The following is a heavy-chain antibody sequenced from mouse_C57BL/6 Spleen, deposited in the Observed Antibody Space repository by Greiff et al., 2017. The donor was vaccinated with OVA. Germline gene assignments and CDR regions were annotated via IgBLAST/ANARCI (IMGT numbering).Heavy chain of an antibody. CDR2: IYPRSGNT. J-gene: IGHJ4*01. D-gene: IGHD1-1*01. CDR1: GYTFTSYG. V-gene: IGHV1-81*01. Sequence: QVQLQQSGAELARPGASVKLSCKASGYTFTSYGISWVKQRTGQGLEWIGEIYPRSGNTFYNEKFKGKATLTADKSSSKAYMELRSLTSEDSAVYFCANYYGDYYAMDYWGQGTSVTVSS. CDR3: ANYYGDYYAMDY.